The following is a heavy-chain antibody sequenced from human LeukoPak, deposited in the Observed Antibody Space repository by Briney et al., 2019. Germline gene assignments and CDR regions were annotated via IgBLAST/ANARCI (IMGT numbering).Heavy chain of an antibody. Sequence: GGSLRLSCTASGFTFGDYAMSWVRQAPGKGLEWVGFIRSKAYGGTTEYAAFVKGRFTISRDDSKSIAYLQMNSLKTEDTAVYYCTRGSDLLLWFGELSNSYFDYWGQGTLVTVSS. J-gene: IGHJ4*02. D-gene: IGHD3-10*01. CDR1: GFTFGDYA. V-gene: IGHV3-49*04. CDR3: TRGSDLLLWFGELSNSYFDY. CDR2: IRSKAYGGTT.